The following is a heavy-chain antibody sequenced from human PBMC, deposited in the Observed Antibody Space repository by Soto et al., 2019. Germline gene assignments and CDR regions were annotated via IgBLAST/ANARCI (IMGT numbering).Heavy chain of an antibody. CDR2: INPSGGST. Sequence: QVQLVQSGAEAKKPGASVKVSCKASGYTFTSYYMHWVRQAPGQGLEWMGIINPSGGSTSYAQKFQGRVTMTRDTSTSTVYMELSSLRSEDTAVYYCARDPYYDILTGYPRGYYYYGMDVWGQGTTVTVSS. D-gene: IGHD3-9*01. CDR1: GYTFTSYY. V-gene: IGHV1-46*01. J-gene: IGHJ6*02. CDR3: ARDPYYDILTGYPRGYYYYGMDV.